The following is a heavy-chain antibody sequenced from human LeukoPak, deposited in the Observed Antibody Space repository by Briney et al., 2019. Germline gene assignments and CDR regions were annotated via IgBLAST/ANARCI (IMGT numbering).Heavy chain of an antibody. CDR1: GFTFSSYW. CDR2: IHKDGPTTDT. V-gene: IGHV3-74*01. CDR3: AKGRDHDYATHWFDP. Sequence: GGSLRLSCAASGFTFSSYWMHWVRQAPGMGLVWVSRIHKDGPTTDTDYADSVRGRFTISRDNAKNTLYLEMNNLRAEDTAVYYCAKGRDHDYATHWFDPWGQGTLVTVSS. J-gene: IGHJ5*02. D-gene: IGHD3-16*01.